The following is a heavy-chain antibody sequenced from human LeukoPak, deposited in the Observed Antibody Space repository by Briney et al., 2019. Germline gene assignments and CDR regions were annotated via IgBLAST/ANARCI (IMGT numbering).Heavy chain of an antibody. J-gene: IGHJ2*01. V-gene: IGHV1-18*01. CDR1: GYTFTNYG. CDR2: ISTHNGNT. CDR3: ARVIQLEWLFYCYFDL. Sequence: ASVKVSCMASGYTFTNYGITWVRQAPGQGLEWMGWISTHNGNTNYAQNLQGRVTITTDITTSTAYMELRSLRSDDTAVYYCARVIQLEWLFYCYFDLWGRGTLVTVSS. D-gene: IGHD3-3*01.